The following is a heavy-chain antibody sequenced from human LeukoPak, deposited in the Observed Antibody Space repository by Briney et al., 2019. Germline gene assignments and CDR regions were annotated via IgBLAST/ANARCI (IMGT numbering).Heavy chain of an antibody. CDR2: INHSGST. CDR1: GGSFSGYY. V-gene: IGHV4-34*01. J-gene: IGHJ4*02. Sequence: SETLSLTCAVYGGSFSGYYWSWIRQPPGKGLEWIGEINHSGSTNYNPSLKSRVTISVDTSKNQFSLKLSSVTAADTAVYCCARVASRTPRPTTPDYWGQGTLVTVSS. CDR3: ARVASRTPRPTTPDY. D-gene: IGHD5-12*01.